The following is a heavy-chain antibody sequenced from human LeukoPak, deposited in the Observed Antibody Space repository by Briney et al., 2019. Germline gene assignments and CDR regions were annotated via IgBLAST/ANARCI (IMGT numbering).Heavy chain of an antibody. J-gene: IGHJ3*02. CDR3: ARDWGVKSDAFDI. CDR2: IYYSGST. CDR1: GGSISGYY. D-gene: IGHD3-16*01. Sequence: SETLSLTCTVSGGSISGYYWSWIRQPPGKGLEWIGYIYYSGSTNYNPSLKSRVTISVDTSKNQFSLKLSSVTAADTAAYYCARDWGVKSDAFDIWGQGTMVTVSS. V-gene: IGHV4-59*01.